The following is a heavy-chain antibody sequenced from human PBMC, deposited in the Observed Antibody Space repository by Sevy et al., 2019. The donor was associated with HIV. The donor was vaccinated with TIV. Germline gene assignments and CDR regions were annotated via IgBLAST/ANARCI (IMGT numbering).Heavy chain of an antibody. CDR2: IKHDGSEH. CDR1: GFTFDKYW. CDR3: ARGDYFDRTGLFNDAFEV. V-gene: IGHV3-7*04. D-gene: IGHD3-22*01. J-gene: IGHJ3*01. Sequence: GGSLRLSCEASGFTFDKYWMSWVRQAPGKGLEWIGNIKHDGSEHFYVDSVKGRFTISRDNAKKSLYLQMSNLKAEDTAVYYCARGDYFDRTGLFNDAFEVWGRGTMVTVSS.